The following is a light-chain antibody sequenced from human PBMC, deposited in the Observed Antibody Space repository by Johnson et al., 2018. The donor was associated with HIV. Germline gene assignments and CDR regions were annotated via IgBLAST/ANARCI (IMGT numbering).Light chain of an antibody. V-gene: IGLV1-51*01. CDR3: GTWASNLSVDFV. CDR1: SSNVGNNY. CDR2: DNN. Sequence: QSVLTQPPSVSAAPGQKVTISCSGSSSNVGNNYVSWFQQLPGTAPKLLIYDNNERPSGIPDRFSGSKSGTSATLGITGLQTGDEADYYCGTWASNLSVDFVFGTGTKVTVL. J-gene: IGLJ1*01.